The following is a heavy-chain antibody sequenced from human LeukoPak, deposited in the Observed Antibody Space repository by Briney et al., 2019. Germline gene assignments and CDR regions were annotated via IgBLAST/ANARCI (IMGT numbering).Heavy chain of an antibody. J-gene: IGHJ2*01. D-gene: IGHD6-19*01. CDR3: ARTYSSGWSLGWYFDL. CDR2: IYYSGST. Sequence: SETLSLTCTVSGGSISNYYWSWIRQPPGKGLEWIGYIYYSGSTNYSPSLKSRVTISVDTSKNQFSLKLSSVTAADTAVYYCARTYSSGWSLGWYFDLWGRGTLVTVSS. CDR1: GGSISNYY. V-gene: IGHV4-59*08.